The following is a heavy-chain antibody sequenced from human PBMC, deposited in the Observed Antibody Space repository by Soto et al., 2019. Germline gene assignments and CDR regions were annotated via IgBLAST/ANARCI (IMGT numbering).Heavy chain of an antibody. D-gene: IGHD5-12*01. Sequence: ESGGGVVQPGRSLRLACAVSGFRFSDYGMHWVRQAPGKGLEWVAVISNDGSKKYYGDSVQGRFTISRDDSKSTVYVQMDSLKPEDTAVYYCAKTRRGYDMFFYGLDVWGQGTTVTVSS. V-gene: IGHV3-30*18. CDR1: GFRFSDYG. J-gene: IGHJ6*02. CDR3: AKTRRGYDMFFYGLDV. CDR2: ISNDGSKK.